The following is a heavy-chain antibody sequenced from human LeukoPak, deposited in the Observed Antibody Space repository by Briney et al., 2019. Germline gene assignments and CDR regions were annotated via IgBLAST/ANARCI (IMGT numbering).Heavy chain of an antibody. CDR3: AKRWGGTPGTWLQPFEY. J-gene: IGHJ4*02. Sequence: PGGSLRLSCAASGFTFSSYAMSWVRQAPGKGLEWVSAISGSGGSTYYADSVKGRFTISRDNSKNTLYLQMNSLRAEDTALYYCAKRWGGTPGTWLQPFEYWGQGTLVTVSS. V-gene: IGHV3-23*01. CDR2: ISGSGGST. CDR1: GFTFSSYA. D-gene: IGHD5-24*01.